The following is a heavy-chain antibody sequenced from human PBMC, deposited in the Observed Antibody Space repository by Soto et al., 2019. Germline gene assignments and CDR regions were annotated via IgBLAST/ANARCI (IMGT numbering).Heavy chain of an antibody. J-gene: IGHJ4*02. V-gene: IGHV1-24*01. CDR1: GYTLTALP. CDR2: FDPEDGET. CDR3: ATYIGYCSTINCPTPR. D-gene: IGHD2-2*01. Sequence: QVQLLQSGAEVKMPGASVKVSCKVSGYTLTALPMHWMRQAPGKGLEWMGGFDPEDGETTYAQKFQGRVTMTEDSTTETAYMELSSLRSDDTAVYYCATYIGYCSTINCPTPRWGQGSLVTVSS.